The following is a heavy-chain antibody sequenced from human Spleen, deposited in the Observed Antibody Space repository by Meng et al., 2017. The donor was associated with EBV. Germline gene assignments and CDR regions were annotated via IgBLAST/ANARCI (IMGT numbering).Heavy chain of an antibody. Sequence: QMQLQGSGPGLVKPSGTLSLTCMVSGGPITHRTLWSWVRQTPGKGLDWIGGVYHSGTPNYNPSLKSRVAISVDKSSNKFSLNLTSVTAADTAVYYCVSTAGQSTTWRYFDLWGRGTLVTVSS. D-gene: IGHD1-1*01. CDR1: GGPITHRTL. CDR2: VYHSGTP. J-gene: IGHJ4*02. CDR3: VSTAGQSTTWRYFDL. V-gene: IGHV4-4*02.